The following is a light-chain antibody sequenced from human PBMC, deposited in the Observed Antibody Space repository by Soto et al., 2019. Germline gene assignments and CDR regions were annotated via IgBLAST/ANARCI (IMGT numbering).Light chain of an antibody. CDR2: GAS. CDR3: QQFDTLSLS. J-gene: IGKJ4*02. CDR1: QSVSISS. Sequence: EIVLTQSPGTLSLSPGERATLSCRASQSVSISSIAWYQQKPGQAPRLLFYGASRWAAGIPDTFRGSGSGTDFTLTISSLEPEDFAVYYCQQFDTLSLSFGGGTKVEI. V-gene: IGKV3-20*01.